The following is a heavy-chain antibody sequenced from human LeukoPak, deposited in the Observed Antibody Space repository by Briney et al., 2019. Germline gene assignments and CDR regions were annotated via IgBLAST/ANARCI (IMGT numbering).Heavy chain of an antibody. CDR3: AKDISGTYYNYDY. Sequence: PGGSLRLSCAASGFTFSTCSMNWVRQAPGKGLEWVSYISGSGNTIYYADSLKGRFTISRDNAKNSLYLQINSLRAEDTAVYYCAKDISGTYYNYDYWGQGTLVTVSS. V-gene: IGHV3-48*01. CDR2: ISGSGNTI. J-gene: IGHJ4*02. CDR1: GFTFSTCS. D-gene: IGHD3-10*01.